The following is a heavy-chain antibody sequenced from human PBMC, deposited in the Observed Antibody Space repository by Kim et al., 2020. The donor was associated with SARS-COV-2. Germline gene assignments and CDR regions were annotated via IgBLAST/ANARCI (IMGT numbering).Heavy chain of an antibody. CDR3: ARVGSGWYAGWDNWFDP. CDR1: GYTFTSYD. D-gene: IGHD6-19*01. Sequence: ASVKVSCKASGYTFTSYDINWVRQATGQGLEWMGWMNPNSGNTGYAQKFQGRVTMTRNTSISTAYMELSSLRSEDTAVYYCARVGSGWYAGWDNWFDPWGQGTLVTVSS. J-gene: IGHJ5*02. V-gene: IGHV1-8*01. CDR2: MNPNSGNT.